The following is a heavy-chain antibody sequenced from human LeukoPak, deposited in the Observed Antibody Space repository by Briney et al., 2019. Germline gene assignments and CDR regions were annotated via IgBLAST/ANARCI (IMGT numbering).Heavy chain of an antibody. D-gene: IGHD4-17*01. J-gene: IGHJ4*02. CDR2: INPNNGGT. CDR1: GYTFTGYY. Sequence: ASVKVSCKASGYTFTGYYMHWVRQAPGQGLEWMGWINPNNGGTNYARGFQGRVTMTRDTSISTAYMELTGLTSDDTAVYYCASRSSTVAKFPFHYWGQGTLVTVSS. V-gene: IGHV1-2*02. CDR3: ASRSSTVAKFPFHY.